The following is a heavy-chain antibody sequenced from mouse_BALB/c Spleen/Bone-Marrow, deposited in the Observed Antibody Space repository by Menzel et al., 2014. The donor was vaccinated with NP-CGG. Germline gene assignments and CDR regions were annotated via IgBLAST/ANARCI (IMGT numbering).Heavy chain of an antibody. CDR2: IFPGDGST. Sequence: VKLVESGAELVKPGASVKLSCKASGYTFTSYDINWVRQRPEQGLEWIGWIFPGDGSTKYNEKFKGKATLTTDKSSSTAYMQLSRLTPEDSAVYFCARRVYYDYDGGAWFAYWGQGTLVTVSA. CDR1: GYTFTSYD. J-gene: IGHJ3*01. V-gene: IGHV1-85*01. CDR3: ARRVYYDYDGGAWFAY. D-gene: IGHD2-4*01.